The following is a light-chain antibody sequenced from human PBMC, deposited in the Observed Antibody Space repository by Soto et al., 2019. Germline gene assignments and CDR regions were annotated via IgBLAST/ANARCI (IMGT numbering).Light chain of an antibody. CDR1: SSEVGAYNY. J-gene: IGLJ2*01. CDR2: DVN. V-gene: IGLV2-14*03. CDR3: GSYTTSGSVV. Sequence: QSALTQPASVSGSPGQSIAISCIGTSSEVGAYNYVSWYQQHPGKAPKLVIYDVNNRPSGVSNRFSGSKSGNTASLTISGLQAEDEADYYCGSYTTSGSVVFGGGTKLTVL.